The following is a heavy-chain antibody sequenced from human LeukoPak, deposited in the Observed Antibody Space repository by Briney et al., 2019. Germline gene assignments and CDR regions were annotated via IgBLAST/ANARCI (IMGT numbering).Heavy chain of an antibody. CDR2: ISGSGGST. CDR1: GFTFSTYA. V-gene: IGHV3-23*01. D-gene: IGHD4-11*01. CDR3: AKERLTTTTFDS. J-gene: IGHJ4*02. Sequence: GGSLRLSRAASGFTFSTYAMSWVRQAPGKGLEWVSLISGSGGSTYSADSVKGRFTISRDNGKNTLPLQMNSLRAEDTALYYCAKERLTTTTFDSWGRGTLVTVSS.